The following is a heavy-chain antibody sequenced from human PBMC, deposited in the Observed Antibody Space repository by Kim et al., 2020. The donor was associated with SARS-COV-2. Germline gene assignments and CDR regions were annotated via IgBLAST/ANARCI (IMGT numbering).Heavy chain of an antibody. V-gene: IGHV3-66*01. CDR2: IYSGGST. Sequence: GGSLRLSCAASGFTVSSNYMSWVRQAPGKGLEWVSVIYSGGSTYYADSVKGRFTISRDNSKNTLYLQMNSLRAEDTAVYYCARDRRSSGWYSSDYWGQGTLVTVSS. CDR1: GFTVSSNY. J-gene: IGHJ4*02. D-gene: IGHD6-19*01. CDR3: ARDRRSSGWYSSDY.